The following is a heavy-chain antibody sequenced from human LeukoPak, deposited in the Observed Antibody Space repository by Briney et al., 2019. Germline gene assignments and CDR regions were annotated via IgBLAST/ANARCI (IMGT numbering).Heavy chain of an antibody. Sequence: ASVKVSCKASGYTFTGYYMHWVRQAPGQGLEWVGWINPNSGGTNYAQKFQGRVTMTRDTSISTAYMELSRLRSDDTAVYYCARSGDTIFGVVTNWFDPWGQGTLVTVSS. CDR3: ARSGDTIFGVVTNWFDP. CDR2: INPNSGGT. D-gene: IGHD3-3*01. J-gene: IGHJ5*02. V-gene: IGHV1-2*02. CDR1: GYTFTGYY.